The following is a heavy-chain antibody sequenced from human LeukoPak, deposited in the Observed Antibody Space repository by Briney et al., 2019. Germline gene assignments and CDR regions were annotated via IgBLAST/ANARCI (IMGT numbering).Heavy chain of an antibody. V-gene: IGHV3-21*06. J-gene: IGHJ6*03. CDR3: ARDPYSGNYGAYYYYYMDV. Sequence: PGGSLRLSCAASGFTFTSYNMNWVRRAPGKGLEWVSSITSSSSYIYYADSVKGRFTISRDNAKNSLYLQMDSLRVEDTAVYYCARDPYSGNYGAYYYYYMDVWGKGTTVTISS. CDR1: GFTFTSYN. D-gene: IGHD1-26*01. CDR2: ITSSSSYI.